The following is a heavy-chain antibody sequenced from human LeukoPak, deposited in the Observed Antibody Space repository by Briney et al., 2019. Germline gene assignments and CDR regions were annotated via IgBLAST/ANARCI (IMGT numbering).Heavy chain of an antibody. CDR2: IYTSGST. J-gene: IGHJ4*02. D-gene: IGHD3-10*01. Sequence: SETLSLTCTVSGGSISSGSYYWSWIRQPAGKGLEWIGRIYTSGSTNYNPSLKSRVTISVDTSKNQFSLKLSSVTAADTAVYYCAREARAGRHFDYWGQGTLVTVSS. CDR3: AREARAGRHFDY. CDR1: GGSISSGSYY. V-gene: IGHV4-61*02.